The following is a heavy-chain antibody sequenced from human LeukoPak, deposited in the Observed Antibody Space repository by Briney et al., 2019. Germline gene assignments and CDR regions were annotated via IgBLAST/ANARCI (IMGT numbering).Heavy chain of an antibody. V-gene: IGHV3-23*01. D-gene: IGHD2-15*01. CDR3: AKDSPAWWYHRAYMNV. J-gene: IGHJ6*03. CDR1: VFTFSDYA. CDR2: ISGRGDET. Sequence: PGGSLRLSCAASVFTFSDYAMSWVRQAPGGGLEWVSAISGRGDETFHADSVKGRFTTSRDNSKNTLSLQMSSLRVEESGAYFCAKDSPAWWYHRAYMNVWGTGTTVTVSS.